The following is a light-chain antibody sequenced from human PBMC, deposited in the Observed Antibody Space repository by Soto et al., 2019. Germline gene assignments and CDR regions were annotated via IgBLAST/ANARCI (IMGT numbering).Light chain of an antibody. J-gene: IGKJ1*01. CDR1: QSFSSN. CDR2: GAS. V-gene: IGKV3-15*01. CDR3: QQYNNWPPWT. Sequence: EIMMTKSPVTLSVSPGERATLSCRASQSFSSNLAWYQQKPGQAPRLLIYGASTRATGIPARFSGSGSGTEFTFTISSLQSEDFAVYDCQQYNNWPPWTFGQGTKVESK.